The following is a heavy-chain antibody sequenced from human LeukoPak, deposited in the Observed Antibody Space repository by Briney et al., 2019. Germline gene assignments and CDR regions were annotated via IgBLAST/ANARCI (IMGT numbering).Heavy chain of an antibody. J-gene: IGHJ5*02. Sequence: PSETLSLTCTVSGGSIGTYYWSWIRQSPGKGLEWIGCIYVAGTRYNPYLQSRVTISVDTSRNQFFLKMSSVTAADTAVYYCARGVSDYVWGSYRSGSNWFDPWGQGTLVTVSS. D-gene: IGHD3-16*02. CDR2: IYVAGT. CDR3: ARGVSDYVWGSYRSGSNWFDP. V-gene: IGHV4-59*12. CDR1: GGSIGTYY.